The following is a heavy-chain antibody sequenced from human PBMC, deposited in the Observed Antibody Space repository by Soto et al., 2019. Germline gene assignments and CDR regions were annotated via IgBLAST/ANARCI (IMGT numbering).Heavy chain of an antibody. CDR3: AKVHDSSSFYLPVDS. J-gene: IGHJ4*02. CDR2: ISYDGSNK. V-gene: IGHV3-30*18. Sequence: PGGSLRLSCAASGFTFSSYGMHWVRQAPGKGLEWVAVISYDGSNKHYADSVKGRFTISRDNSRNTLYLQMNSLRAEDTAVYYCAKVHDSSSFYLPVDSWGKGALVTSPQ. CDR1: GFTFSSYG. D-gene: IGHD3-22*01.